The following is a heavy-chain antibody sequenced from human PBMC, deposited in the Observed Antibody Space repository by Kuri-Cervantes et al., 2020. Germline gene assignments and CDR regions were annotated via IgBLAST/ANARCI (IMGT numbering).Heavy chain of an antibody. CDR3: ARDSTEWLRFHYYGMDV. Sequence: GGSPRLSLAASGFTFSDYYMSWIRQAPGKGLEGVSYISSSSSTIYYADSVKGRFTISRDNAKNSLYLQMNSLRDEDTAVYYCARDSTEWLRFHYYGMDVWGQGTTVTVSS. V-gene: IGHV3-11*04. CDR2: ISSSSSTI. D-gene: IGHD5-12*01. J-gene: IGHJ6*02. CDR1: GFTFSDYY.